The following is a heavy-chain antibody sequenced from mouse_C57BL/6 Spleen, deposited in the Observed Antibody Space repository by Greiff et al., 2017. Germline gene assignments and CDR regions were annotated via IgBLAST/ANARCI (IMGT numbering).Heavy chain of an antibody. J-gene: IGHJ1*03. Sequence: VQLQQSGPELVKPGASVKISCKASGYAFSSSWMNWVKQRPGKGLEWIGRIYPGDGDTNYNGKFKGKATLTADKSSSTAYMQLSSLTSEDSAVYFCARWGYDGYIDVWGTGTTVTVSS. CDR3: ARWGYDGYIDV. CDR1: GYAFSSSW. V-gene: IGHV1-82*01. CDR2: IYPGDGDT. D-gene: IGHD2-3*01.